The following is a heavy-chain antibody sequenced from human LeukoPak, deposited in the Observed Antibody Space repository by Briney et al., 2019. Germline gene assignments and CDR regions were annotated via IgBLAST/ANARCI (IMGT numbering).Heavy chain of an antibody. J-gene: IGHJ4*02. CDR2: IKQDGSEK. Sequence: GGSLRLSCAASGFTFSSYWMSWVRQAPGKGLEWVANIKQDGSEKYYVYSVKGRFTISRDNAKNSLYLQMNSLRAEDTAVYYCARAKDIAAFDYWGQGTLVTVSS. V-gene: IGHV3-7*01. CDR3: ARAKDIAAFDY. D-gene: IGHD2-15*01. CDR1: GFTFSSYW.